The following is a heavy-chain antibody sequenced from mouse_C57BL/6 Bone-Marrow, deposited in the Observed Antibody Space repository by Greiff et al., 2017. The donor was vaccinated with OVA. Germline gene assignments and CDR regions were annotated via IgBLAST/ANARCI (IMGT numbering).Heavy chain of an antibody. CDR3: ATLCSWFAY. J-gene: IGHJ3*01. Sequence: QVQLQQSGAELARPGASVKLSCKASGYTFTSYGISWVKQRTGQGLEWIGEIYPRSGNTYYNEKFKGKATLTADKSSSTAYMELLSLTAEDSAVYFCATLCSWFAYWGQGTLVTVSA. D-gene: IGHD2-3*01. CDR1: GYTFTSYG. CDR2: IYPRSGNT. V-gene: IGHV1-81*01.